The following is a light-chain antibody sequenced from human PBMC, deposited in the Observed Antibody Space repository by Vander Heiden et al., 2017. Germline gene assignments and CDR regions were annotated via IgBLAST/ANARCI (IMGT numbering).Light chain of an antibody. CDR2: NTN. J-gene: IGLJ3*02. CDR1: SGSVSTTYY. V-gene: IGLV8-61*01. CDR3: ALYMGSGIWV. Sequence: QTVVTQEPSFSVSPGGTVTLTCGLSSGSVSTTYYPSWHQQTPGQTPRTLISNTNTRSSGVPDRFSGSILGNKAALTITGAQADDESDYYCALYMGSGIWVFGGGTKLTVL.